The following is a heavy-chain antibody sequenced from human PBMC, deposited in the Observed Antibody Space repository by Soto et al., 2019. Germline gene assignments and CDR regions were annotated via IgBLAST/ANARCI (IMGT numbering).Heavy chain of an antibody. CDR1: GGSISSGGYY. D-gene: IGHD3-10*01. V-gene: IGHV4-31*03. J-gene: IGHJ5*02. Sequence: SQTLSLTCTVSGGSISSGGYYWSWIRQHPGKGLEWIGSIYYSGSTYYNPSLKSRVTISVDTSKNQLSLKLSSVTAADTAVYYCARGLSIRGVIITYSWFDPGVQGILVKSPQ. CDR2: IYYSGST. CDR3: ARGLSIRGVIITYSWFDP.